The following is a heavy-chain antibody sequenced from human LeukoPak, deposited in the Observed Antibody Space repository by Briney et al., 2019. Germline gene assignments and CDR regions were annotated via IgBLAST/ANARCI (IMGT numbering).Heavy chain of an antibody. CDR1: GGSFSGYY. D-gene: IGHD3-22*01. J-gene: IGHJ4*02. Sequence: SETLSLTCAVYGGSFSGYYWSWIRQPPGNGLEWIGEINHSGSTNYNPSLKSRVTISVDTSKNQFSLKLSSVTAADTAVYYCARSYYRSYDYWGQGTLVTVSS. CDR2: INHSGST. V-gene: IGHV4-34*01. CDR3: ARSYYRSYDY.